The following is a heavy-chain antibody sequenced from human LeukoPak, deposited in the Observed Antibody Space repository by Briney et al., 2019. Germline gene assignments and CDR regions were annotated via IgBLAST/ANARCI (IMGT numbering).Heavy chain of an antibody. CDR3: ARKEPRITMVRGVDY. V-gene: IGHV1-2*02. Sequence: ASVKVSCKASGYTFTGYYMHWVRQAPGQGLEWMGWINPNSGGTNYAQKFQGRVTMTRDTSISTAYMELSRLRSDDTAVYYCARKEPRITMVRGVDYWGQGTLVTVSS. CDR2: INPNSGGT. J-gene: IGHJ4*02. D-gene: IGHD3-10*01. CDR1: GYTFTGYY.